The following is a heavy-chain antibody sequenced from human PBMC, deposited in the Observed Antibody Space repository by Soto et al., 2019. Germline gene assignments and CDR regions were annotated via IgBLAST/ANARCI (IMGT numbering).Heavy chain of an antibody. J-gene: IGHJ5*02. Sequence: HPGGSLRLSCEASGFTFSSYWMHWVRQAPGKGLVWVSRTNSDGSSTSYADSVKGRFTISRDNAKNTLYLQMNSLRAEDTAVYYCARGVPWFDPWGQGTLVTVSS. V-gene: IGHV3-74*01. CDR1: GFTFSSYW. D-gene: IGHD3-10*01. CDR3: ARGVPWFDP. CDR2: TNSDGSST.